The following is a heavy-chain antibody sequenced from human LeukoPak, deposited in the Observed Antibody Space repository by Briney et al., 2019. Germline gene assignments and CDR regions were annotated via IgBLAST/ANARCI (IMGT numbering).Heavy chain of an antibody. J-gene: IGHJ5*02. CDR2: ISGSGGST. Sequence: GGSLRLSCTVSGFTVSSNSMSWVRQAPGKGLEWVSAISGSGGSTYYADSVKGRFTISRDNSKNTLYLQMNSLRAEDTAVYYCATPWVFDPWGQGTLVTVSS. CDR3: ATPWVFDP. CDR1: GFTVSSNS. D-gene: IGHD1-26*01. V-gene: IGHV3-23*01.